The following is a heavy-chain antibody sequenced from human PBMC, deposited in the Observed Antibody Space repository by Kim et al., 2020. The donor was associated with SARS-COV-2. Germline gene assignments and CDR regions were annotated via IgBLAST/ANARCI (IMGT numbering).Heavy chain of an antibody. J-gene: IGHJ4*02. CDR2: IWYDGSNK. CDR1: GFTFSSYG. Sequence: GGSLRLSCAASGFTFSSYGMHWVRQAPGKGLEWVAVIWYDGSNKYYANSVKGRFTISRDNSKNTLYLQMNSLRAEDTAVYYCAREDYDSSGYYSGVFDYWGQGTLVTVSS. CDR3: AREDYDSSGYYSGVFDY. V-gene: IGHV3-33*01. D-gene: IGHD3-22*01.